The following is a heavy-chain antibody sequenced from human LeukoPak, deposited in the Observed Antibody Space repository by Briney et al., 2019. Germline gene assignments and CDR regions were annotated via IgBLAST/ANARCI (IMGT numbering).Heavy chain of an antibody. Sequence: GASVKVSCKASGYTFTGYYMHWVRQAPGQGLEWMGWISAYNGNTNYAQKVQGRVTMTTDTSTSTAYMELRSLRSDDTAVYYCARGLSCSGNTCYAAHFDSWGQGTLVTVSS. V-gene: IGHV1-18*04. CDR1: GYTFTGYY. J-gene: IGHJ4*02. CDR3: ARGLSCSGNTCYAAHFDS. CDR2: ISAYNGNT. D-gene: IGHD2-15*01.